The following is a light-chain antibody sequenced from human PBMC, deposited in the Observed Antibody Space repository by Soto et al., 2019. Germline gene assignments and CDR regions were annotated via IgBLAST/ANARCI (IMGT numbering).Light chain of an antibody. J-gene: IGLJ3*02. CDR1: SSNVGAGYD. V-gene: IGLV1-40*01. CDR3: QSYDSSLGGVV. Sequence: QSVLTQPPSVSGAPGERVAISCTGSSSNVGAGYDVHWYQQLPGTAPKLLIYNNNNRPSGVPDRFSGSRSGTSASLAITGLQADDEADYHCQSYDSSLGGVVLGGGTKLTVL. CDR2: NNN.